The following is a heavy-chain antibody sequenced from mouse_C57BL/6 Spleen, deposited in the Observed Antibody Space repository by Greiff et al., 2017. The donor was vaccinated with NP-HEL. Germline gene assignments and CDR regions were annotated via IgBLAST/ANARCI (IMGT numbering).Heavy chain of an antibody. V-gene: IGHV5-4*01. CDR1: GFTFSSYA. CDR2: ISDGGSYT. Sequence: EVQRVESGGGLVKPGGSLKLSCAASGFTFSSYAMSWVRQTPEKRLEWVATISDGGSYTYYPDNVKGRFTLSRDNAKNNRYLQMSHLKSEDTAMYYCARDQGYYGPWFAYWGQGTLVTVSA. J-gene: IGHJ3*01. D-gene: IGHD1-1*01. CDR3: ARDQGYYGPWFAY.